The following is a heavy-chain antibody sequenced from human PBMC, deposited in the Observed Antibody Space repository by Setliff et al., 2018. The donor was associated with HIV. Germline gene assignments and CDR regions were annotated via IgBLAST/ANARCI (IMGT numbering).Heavy chain of an antibody. D-gene: IGHD1-1*01. CDR2: IIPIFGTA. V-gene: IGHV1-69*06. CDR3: ARNPQPTGTPDYYYYYYMDV. J-gene: IGHJ6*03. CDR1: GYTFTNYY. Sequence: SVKVSCKASGYTFTNYYIHWVRQAPGQGLEWMGRIIPIFGTANYAQKFQGRVTITADKSTSTAYMELSSLRSEDTAVYYCARNPQPTGTPDYYYYYYMDVWGKGTTVTVSS.